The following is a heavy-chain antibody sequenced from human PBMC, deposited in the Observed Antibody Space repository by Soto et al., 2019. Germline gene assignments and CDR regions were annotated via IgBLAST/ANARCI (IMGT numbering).Heavy chain of an antibody. CDR2: VSYDGGSK. D-gene: IGHD2-15*01. CDR3: AKIYCGGGSCYWFFDL. Sequence: QVQLVESGGGVVQPGRSLRLSCAASGFTFSTHGMHWVRQAPGKGLEWVAVVSYDGGSKYYADSLKGRFTASRDNSKNTLYLEMNSPRTEDTAVYYCAKIYCGGGSCYWFFDLWGRGTLVTVSS. J-gene: IGHJ2*01. V-gene: IGHV3-30*18. CDR1: GFTFSTHG.